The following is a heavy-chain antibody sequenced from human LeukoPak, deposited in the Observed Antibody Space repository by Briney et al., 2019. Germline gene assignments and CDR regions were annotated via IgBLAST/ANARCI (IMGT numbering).Heavy chain of an antibody. CDR2: IDGDGTT. D-gene: IGHD1-26*01. V-gene: IGHV3-74*03. Sequence: GGSLRLSCAASGFTFTNYWMHWVRQAPGKGLVWVSRIDGDGTTKYADSVRGRFTISRDNAKKTLYLQMNGLRAEDMAVYYCARVIVGGMRAFDMWGPGAMVTVSS. CDR1: GFTFTNYW. CDR3: ARVIVGGMRAFDM. J-gene: IGHJ3*02.